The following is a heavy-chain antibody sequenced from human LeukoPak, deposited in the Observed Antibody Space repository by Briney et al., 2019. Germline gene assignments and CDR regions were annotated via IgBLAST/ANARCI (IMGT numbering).Heavy chain of an antibody. CDR2: IWFDGSNK. J-gene: IGHJ4*02. V-gene: IGHV3-33*01. Sequence: GGSLRLSCVASGFTFRSYGMHWVRQAPGKGLEWVALIWFDGSNKYYADSVKGRFTVSRDNSKNTLYLQMNSLRAEDTAVYYCARDLFGSWYVDYWGRGTLVTVSS. CDR3: ARDLFGSWYVDY. CDR1: GFTFRSYG. D-gene: IGHD6-13*01.